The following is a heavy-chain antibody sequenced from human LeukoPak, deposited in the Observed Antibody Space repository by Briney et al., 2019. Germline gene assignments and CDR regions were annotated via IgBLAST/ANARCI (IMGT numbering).Heavy chain of an antibody. CDR2: ISYDGSNK. J-gene: IGHJ4*02. CDR1: GFTFSSYA. CDR3: ARGGYSSSWYEY. V-gene: IGHV3-30-3*01. D-gene: IGHD6-13*01. Sequence: GGSLRLSCAASGFTFSSYAMHWVRQAPGKGLEWGAVISYDGSNKYYADSVKGRFTISRDNSKNTLYLQMNSLRAEDTAVYYCARGGYSSSWYEYWGQGTLVTVSS.